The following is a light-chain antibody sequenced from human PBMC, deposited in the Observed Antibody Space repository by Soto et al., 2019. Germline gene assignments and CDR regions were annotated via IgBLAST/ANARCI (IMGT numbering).Light chain of an antibody. CDR2: GTS. CDR3: QHYNGWPRT. V-gene: IGKV3-15*01. Sequence: EIVMTQSPATLSASPGERATLSCRASQSVSSNLAWYQQKPGQAPRLLIYGTSTRATGIPARFSGSGSETEFTLTISSLQSEDFAVYYCQHYNGWPRTYGQGTK. J-gene: IGKJ1*01. CDR1: QSVSSN.